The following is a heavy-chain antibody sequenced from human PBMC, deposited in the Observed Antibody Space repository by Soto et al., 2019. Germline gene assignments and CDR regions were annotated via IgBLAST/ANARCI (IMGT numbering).Heavy chain of an antibody. CDR1: GFTFSSYA. D-gene: IGHD3-10*01. V-gene: IGHV3-23*01. CDR2: ISGSGGST. J-gene: IGHJ4*02. CDR3: AKEGPGEGEAVGRTGSHDYFDY. Sequence: GGSLRLSCAASGFTFSSYAMSWVRQAPGKGLEWVSAISGSGGSTYYADSVKGRFTISRDNSKNTLYLQMNSLRAEDTAVYYCAKEGPGEGEAVGRTGSHDYFDYWGQGTLVTVSS.